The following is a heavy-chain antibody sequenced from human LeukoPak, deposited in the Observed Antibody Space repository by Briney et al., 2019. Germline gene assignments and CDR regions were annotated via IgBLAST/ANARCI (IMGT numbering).Heavy chain of an antibody. Sequence: SETLSLTCAVYGGSFSGYYWSWIRQPPGKGLEWIGEINHSGSTNCNPSLKSRVTISVDTSKNQFSLKLSSVTAADTAVYYCARGIRKGIAAAGYWGQGTLVTVSS. CDR1: GGSFSGYY. V-gene: IGHV4-34*01. J-gene: IGHJ4*02. CDR3: ARGIRKGIAAAGY. CDR2: INHSGST. D-gene: IGHD6-13*01.